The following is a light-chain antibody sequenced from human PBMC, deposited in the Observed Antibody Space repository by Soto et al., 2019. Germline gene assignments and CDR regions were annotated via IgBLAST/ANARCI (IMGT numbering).Light chain of an antibody. V-gene: IGKV1-12*01. Sequence: DIQMTQSPSSVSASVVDRVTITCRASQGVSGWLAWYQQRPGKAPELLIYAVSNLQSGVPSRFSGSGSGTDFTLTISSLQPEDFATYYCQQANGFPVTFGGGTRVEMK. CDR2: AVS. J-gene: IGKJ4*01. CDR1: QGVSGW. CDR3: QQANGFPVT.